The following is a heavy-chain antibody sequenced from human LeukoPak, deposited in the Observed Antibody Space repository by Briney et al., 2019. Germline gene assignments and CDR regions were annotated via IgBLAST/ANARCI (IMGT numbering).Heavy chain of an antibody. J-gene: IGHJ4*02. CDR3: ARDQEGFDY. CDR2: IYPRDGST. Sequence: ASVKVSCKASGNTFTSNYIHWVRQAPGQGLEWMGMIYPRDGSTSYAQKFQGRVTVTRDTSTSTVHMELSGLRSEDTTVYYCARDQEGFDYWGQGTLVTVSS. CDR1: GNTFTSNY. V-gene: IGHV1-46*01.